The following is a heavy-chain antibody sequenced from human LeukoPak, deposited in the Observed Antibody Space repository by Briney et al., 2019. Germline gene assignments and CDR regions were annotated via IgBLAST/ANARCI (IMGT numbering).Heavy chain of an antibody. CDR2: ISPTGSTT. CDR1: GFSFSGHW. V-gene: IGHV3-74*01. D-gene: IGHD6-6*01. Sequence: PGGSLRLSCTASGFSFSGHWMHWARQLLGKGLVWVSRISPTGSTTSYADSVKGRFTVSRDNAKNTLYLQVNNPRAEDTAVYYCARGPNSNWSGLDFWGQGTLLTVSS. CDR3: ARGPNSNWSGLDF. J-gene: IGHJ4*02.